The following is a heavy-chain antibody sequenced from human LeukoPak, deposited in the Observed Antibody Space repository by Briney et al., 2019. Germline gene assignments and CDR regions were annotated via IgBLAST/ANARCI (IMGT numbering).Heavy chain of an antibody. CDR3: ARRRDLYSGSYYPFDY. V-gene: IGHV5-51*01. J-gene: IGHJ4*02. CDR1: GYSFTSYC. D-gene: IGHD1-26*01. CDR2: IYPGDSDA. Sequence: LGESLKISCQGSGYSFTSYCIGWWRQMPGKGLKGMGIIYPGDSDARYSPSFQGQVTISADKAISTAYLQWSSLKASDTAMYYCARRRDLYSGSYYPFDYWGQGTLVTVSS.